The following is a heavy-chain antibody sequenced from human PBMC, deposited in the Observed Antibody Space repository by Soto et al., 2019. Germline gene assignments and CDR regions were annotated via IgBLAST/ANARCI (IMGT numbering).Heavy chain of an antibody. Sequence: QVQLVQSGAEVKKPGASVKVSCKASGYTFTNYYMHWVRQAPGQGLEWVGIINCSGGGTNYAQKVRGRVTMTRDTSTGTVYMELSSLGSEDTAVYYCLREFSGGHFDYWGQGTLVTVSS. V-gene: IGHV1-46*01. D-gene: IGHD3-10*01. CDR3: LREFSGGHFDY. CDR1: GYTFTNYY. CDR2: INCSGGGT. J-gene: IGHJ4*02.